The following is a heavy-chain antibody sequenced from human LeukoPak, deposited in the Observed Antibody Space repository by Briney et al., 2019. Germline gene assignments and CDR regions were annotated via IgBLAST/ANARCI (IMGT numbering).Heavy chain of an antibody. V-gene: IGHV1-69*01. J-gene: IGHJ6*02. D-gene: IGHD3-9*01. CDR3: ATCPEVDYYYYYGMDV. CDR1: GFTFSSYA. Sequence: PGGSLRLSCAASGFTFSSYAISWVRQAPGQGLEWMGGIIPIFGTANYAQKFQGRVTITADESTSTAYMELSSLRSEDTAVYYCATCPEVDYYYYYGMDVWGQGTTVTVSS. CDR2: IIPIFGTA.